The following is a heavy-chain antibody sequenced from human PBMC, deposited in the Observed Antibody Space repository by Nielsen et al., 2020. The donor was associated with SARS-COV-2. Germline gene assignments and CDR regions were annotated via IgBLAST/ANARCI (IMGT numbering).Heavy chain of an antibody. D-gene: IGHD2-2*01. CDR1: GFTFSSYA. V-gene: IGHV3-30*04. CDR3: AKVVMGYCSSTSCPGYYGMDV. J-gene: IGHJ6*02. Sequence: GGSLRLSCAASGFTFSSYAMHWVRQAPGKGLEWVAVISYDGSNKYYADSVKGRFTISRDNSKNTLYLQMNSLRAEDTAVYYCAKVVMGYCSSTSCPGYYGMDVWGQGTTVTVSS. CDR2: ISYDGSNK.